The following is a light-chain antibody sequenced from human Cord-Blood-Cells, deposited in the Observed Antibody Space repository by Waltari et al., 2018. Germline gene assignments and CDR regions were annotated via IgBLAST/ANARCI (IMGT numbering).Light chain of an antibody. CDR2: QDS. J-gene: IGLJ2*01. Sequence: SYELTQPPSVSESPGQAASLTCSGDKLGDKYACWYQQKPGQSPVLVIYQDSKRPSGIPERFSGSNSGNTATLTISGTQAMDEADYYCQAWDSSTMVFGGGTKLTVL. CDR1: KLGDKY. V-gene: IGLV3-1*01. CDR3: QAWDSSTMV.